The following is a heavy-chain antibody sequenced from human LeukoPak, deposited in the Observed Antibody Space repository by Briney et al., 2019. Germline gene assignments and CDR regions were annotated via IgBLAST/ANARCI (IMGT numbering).Heavy chain of an antibody. CDR3: AREGPLGYSSGWYGAYYYYMDV. Sequence: SETLSLTCTVSGYSLSSGYYWGWIRRPPGKGLEWIGSIYHSGSTYYNPSLKSRVTISVDTSKNQFSLKLSSVTAADTAVYYCAREGPLGYSSGWYGAYYYYMDVWGKGTTVTVSS. CDR2: IYHSGST. J-gene: IGHJ6*03. CDR1: GYSLSSGYY. D-gene: IGHD6-19*01. V-gene: IGHV4-38-2*02.